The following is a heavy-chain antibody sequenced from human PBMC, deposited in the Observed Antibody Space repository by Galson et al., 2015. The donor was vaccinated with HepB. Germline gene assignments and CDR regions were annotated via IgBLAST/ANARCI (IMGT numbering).Heavy chain of an antibody. CDR1: GYTLTSYG. Sequence: SVKVSCKASGYTLTSYGISWVRQAPGQGLEWMGWISAYNGNTNYAQKLQGRVTMTTDTSTSTAYMELRSLRSDDTAVYYCARPTLALYYYDSGDAFDIWGQGTMVTVSS. D-gene: IGHD3-22*01. CDR2: ISAYNGNT. CDR3: ARPTLALYYYDSGDAFDI. J-gene: IGHJ3*02. V-gene: IGHV1-18*01.